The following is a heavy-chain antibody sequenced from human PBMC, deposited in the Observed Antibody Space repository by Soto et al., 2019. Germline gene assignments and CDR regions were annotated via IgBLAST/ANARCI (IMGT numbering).Heavy chain of an antibody. D-gene: IGHD5-12*01. CDR2: ISSSSNTI. J-gene: IGHJ4*02. Sequence: GGSLRLSCAASGFTFSSYSMNWVRQAPGKGLEWVSYISSSSNTIYYADSVRGRFTISRDNAKKSLYLQMNSLRDEDTAVYYCARRDIVASGEDYWGQGTLVTVSS. V-gene: IGHV3-48*02. CDR3: ARRDIVASGEDY. CDR1: GFTFSSYS.